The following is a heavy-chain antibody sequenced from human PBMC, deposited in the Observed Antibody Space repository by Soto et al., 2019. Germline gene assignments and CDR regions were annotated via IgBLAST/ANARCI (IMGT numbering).Heavy chain of an antibody. Sequence: QLLESGPGLVKPSETLSLTCTVSGGSISSSSYYWGWIRQPPGKGLEWLGSIYYSGSTYYNPSLKSRVTISVDTSKNQSSLKLSAVTVADTAVYYCARHAASLKGTWTDWFDPWGQGTLVTVSA. V-gene: IGHV4-39*01. J-gene: IGHJ5*02. D-gene: IGHD2-15*01. CDR1: GGSISSSSYY. CDR2: IYYSGST. CDR3: ARHAASLKGTWTDWFDP.